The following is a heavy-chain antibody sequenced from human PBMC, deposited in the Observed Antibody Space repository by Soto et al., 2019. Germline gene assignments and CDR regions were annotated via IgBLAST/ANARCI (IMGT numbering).Heavy chain of an antibody. V-gene: IGHV4-61*08. D-gene: IGHD3-22*01. J-gene: IGHJ5*02. CDR1: GGSVSSDDYS. CDR2: IYFTGST. CDR3: ARGISYYSDSSGFENWFDP. Sequence: QVQLQESGPGLVKPSETLSLTCSVSGGSVSSDDYSWTWIRQPPGKGLEWIAYIYFTGSTNYNPSLRSRVTISIDSSKNQFFLKLSSVPAADTAVYYCARGISYYSDSSGFENWFDPWGQGTLVTVSS.